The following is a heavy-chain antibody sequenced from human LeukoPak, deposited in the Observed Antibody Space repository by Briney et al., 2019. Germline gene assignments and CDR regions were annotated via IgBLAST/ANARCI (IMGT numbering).Heavy chain of an antibody. CDR2: ISSTSITM. J-gene: IGHJ4*02. CDR3: ARETILAVAGDF. CDR1: GFTFNRNN. D-gene: IGHD6-19*01. Sequence: PGGALRLSCAAPGFTFNRNNMNWVRHAPGKGLEWVSYISSTSITMYYADSVKGRFTISRDNAKNSLYLQMNSLRADDTAVYYCARETILAVAGDFWGQGTLVTVSS. V-gene: IGHV3-48*01.